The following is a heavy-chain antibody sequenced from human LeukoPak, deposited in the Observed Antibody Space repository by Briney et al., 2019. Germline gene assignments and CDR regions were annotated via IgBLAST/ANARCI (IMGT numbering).Heavy chain of an antibody. CDR3: ERYSYGYYYYYGMDV. D-gene: IGHD5-18*01. J-gene: IGHJ6*02. Sequence: ETLSLTCTVSGGSISSYYWSWIRQPPGKGLEWIGYIYYSGSTNYNPSLKSRVTISVDTSKNQFSLKLSSVTAADTAVYYCERYSYGYYYYYGMDVWGQGTTVTVSS. CDR1: GGSISSYY. V-gene: IGHV4-59*12. CDR2: IYYSGST.